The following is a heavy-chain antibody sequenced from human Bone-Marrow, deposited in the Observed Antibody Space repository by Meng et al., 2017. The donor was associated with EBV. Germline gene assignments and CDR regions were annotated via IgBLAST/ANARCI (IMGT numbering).Heavy chain of an antibody. Sequence: PPREQGPGLVKPPGTVSLTCAVSGGSISRGDWWSWVRQPPGKGLEWIGEIHQSGSTNYNPSLKSRVTISLDMSKNQFSLNLNSVTAADTALYYCARTEFGIVPNTEEPLGYWGQGALVTVSS. CDR3: ARTEFGIVPNTEEPLGY. J-gene: IGHJ4*02. CDR1: GGSISRGDW. D-gene: IGHD1-26*01. V-gene: IGHV4-4*03. CDR2: IHQSGST.